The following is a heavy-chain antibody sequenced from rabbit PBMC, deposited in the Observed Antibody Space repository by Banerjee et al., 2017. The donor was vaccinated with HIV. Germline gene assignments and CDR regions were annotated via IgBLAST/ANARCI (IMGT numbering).Heavy chain of an antibody. CDR2: INTSSGNT. CDR3: ARIYWTDGLHL. V-gene: IGHV1S40*01. CDR1: GFSFSSSYY. D-gene: IGHD1-1*01. Sequence: QSLQESGGGLFQPGASLTLTCTVSGFSFSSSYYMCWVRQAPGKGLEWIACINTSSGNTVYATWAKGRFTISKTSWTTVTLQMTSLTAADTATYFCARIYWTDGLHLWGPGTLVTVS. J-gene: IGHJ4*01.